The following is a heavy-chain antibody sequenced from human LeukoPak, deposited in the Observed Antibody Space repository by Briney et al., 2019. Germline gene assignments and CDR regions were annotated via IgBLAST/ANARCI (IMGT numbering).Heavy chain of an antibody. D-gene: IGHD5-24*01. CDR2: INHSGST. Sequence: NPSETLSLTCTVSGYSISSGYYWGWIRQPPGKGLEWIGEINHSGSTNYNPSLKSRVTISVDTSKNQFSLKLSSVTAADTAVYYCATHPRGIEDGNWGQGTLVTVSS. V-gene: IGHV4-38-2*02. CDR1: GYSISSGYY. CDR3: ATHPRGIEDGN. J-gene: IGHJ4*02.